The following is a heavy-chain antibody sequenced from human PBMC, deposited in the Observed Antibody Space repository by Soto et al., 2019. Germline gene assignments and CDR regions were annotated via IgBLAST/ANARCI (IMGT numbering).Heavy chain of an antibody. Sequence: EVQLLESGGGLVQPGGSLRLSCAASGFTFSSYAMSWVRQAPGKGLEWVSAISGSGGSTYYADSVTGRFTISRDNSKNTLYLQMNSLRAEDTAVYYCAKDQVCSSTGCYYLSLGWFDPWGQGTLVTVSS. CDR2: ISGSGGST. V-gene: IGHV3-23*01. CDR3: AKDQVCSSTGCYYLSLGWFDP. CDR1: GFTFSSYA. J-gene: IGHJ5*02. D-gene: IGHD2-2*01.